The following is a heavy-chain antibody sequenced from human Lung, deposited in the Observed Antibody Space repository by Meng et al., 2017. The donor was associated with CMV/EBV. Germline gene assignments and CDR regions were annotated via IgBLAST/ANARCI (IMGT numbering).Heavy chain of an antibody. CDR2: IKSKTDGGTT. CDR3: TTGRIYCSSTSCHWGGMDV. D-gene: IGHD2-2*01. CDR1: GFTFSDYH. J-gene: IGHJ6*01. Sequence: SLKISXXXSGFTFSDYHMSWVRQAPGKGLEWVGRIKSKTDGGTTDYAAPVKGRFTISRDDSKNTLYLQMNSLKTEDTAVYYCTTGRIYCSSTSCHWGGMDVWGQGTTVTVSS. V-gene: IGHV3-15*01.